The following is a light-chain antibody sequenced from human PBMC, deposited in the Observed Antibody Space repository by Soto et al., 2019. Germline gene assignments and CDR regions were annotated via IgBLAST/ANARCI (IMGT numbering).Light chain of an antibody. Sequence: EIVMTQSPGTLSVSPGERATLSCRASQTIDTNLAWYQQKPGQAPRLLIFGASTRATGIPARFSGSGSGTEFSLTITSLLSEDFALYYCQQYNNRPPWTFGQGTKVEVK. CDR1: QTIDTN. J-gene: IGKJ1*01. CDR2: GAS. V-gene: IGKV3-15*01. CDR3: QQYNNRPPWT.